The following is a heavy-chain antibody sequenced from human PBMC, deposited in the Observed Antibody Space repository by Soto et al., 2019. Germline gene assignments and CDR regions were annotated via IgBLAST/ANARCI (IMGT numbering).Heavy chain of an antibody. CDR2: ITTTGDT. CDR1: GFIFSSYD. D-gene: IGHD5-18*01. Sequence: GGSLRLSCAASGFIFSSYDVHWVRQAPGKGLEWVSVITTTGDTYYAASVKGRFTISRENAENSLYLQMNSLRSEDTAVYYCSSGARRQLWLQYYYDGMDVWGQGTTVTVSS. V-gene: IGHV3-13*01. CDR3: SSGARRQLWLQYYYDGMDV. J-gene: IGHJ6*02.